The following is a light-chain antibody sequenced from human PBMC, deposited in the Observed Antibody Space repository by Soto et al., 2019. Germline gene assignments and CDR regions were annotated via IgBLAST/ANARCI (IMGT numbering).Light chain of an antibody. CDR1: QGVRND. CDR3: QQYYSYPLT. J-gene: IGKJ4*01. V-gene: IGKV1-17*01. Sequence: DTQMTQSPSSLSASVGDRVIIPCRTSQGVRNDLGWYQEKLGKARKRLMYAASSAQSGVPSRFSGSGSGTDFTLTISCLQSEDFATYYCQQYYSYPLTFGGGTKVDIK. CDR2: AAS.